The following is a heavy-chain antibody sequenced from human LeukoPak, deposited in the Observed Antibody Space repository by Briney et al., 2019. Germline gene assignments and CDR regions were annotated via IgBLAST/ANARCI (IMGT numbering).Heavy chain of an antibody. CDR1: GYTFTSYD. V-gene: IGHV1-8*01. J-gene: IGHJ4*02. CDR3: ARGHLDFWSGYYIGQGSYYFEY. CDR2: MNPNSGNT. D-gene: IGHD3-3*01. Sequence: ASVKVSCKASGYTFTSYDINWVRQATGQGLEWMGWMNPNSGNTGYAQKFQGRVTMTRNNSISTAYMELSSLSSEDTAVYYCARGHLDFWSGYYIGQGSYYFEYGGGGTRVTVSA.